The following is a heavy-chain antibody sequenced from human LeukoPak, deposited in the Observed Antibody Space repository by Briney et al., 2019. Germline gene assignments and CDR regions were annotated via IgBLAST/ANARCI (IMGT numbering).Heavy chain of an antibody. D-gene: IGHD2-2*01. J-gene: IGHJ5*02. Sequence: SETLSLTCAVYGGSFSGYYWTWIRQPPGKGLEWIGEINHSGRTNYNPSLKSRVTISVDTSNNQFSLKLSSETAADTAVYYCARPLGYCSSNSCPQSWFDPWGRGTLVTVSS. CDR3: ARPLGYCSSNSCPQSWFDP. CDR1: GGSFSGYY. CDR2: INHSGRT. V-gene: IGHV4-34*01.